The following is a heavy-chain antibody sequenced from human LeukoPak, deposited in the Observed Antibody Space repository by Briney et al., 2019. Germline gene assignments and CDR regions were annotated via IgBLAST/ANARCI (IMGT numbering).Heavy chain of an antibody. D-gene: IGHD2-2*01. V-gene: IGHV3-7*01. CDR3: ARDRGPIVVVPAAIDDY. Sequence: GGSLRLSCAASGFTFSSYAMSWVRQAPGKGLEWVANIKQDGSEKYYVDSVKGRFTISRDNAKNSLYLQMNSLRAEDTAVYYCARDRGPIVVVPAAIDDYWGQGTLVTVSS. CDR1: GFTFSSYA. J-gene: IGHJ4*02. CDR2: IKQDGSEK.